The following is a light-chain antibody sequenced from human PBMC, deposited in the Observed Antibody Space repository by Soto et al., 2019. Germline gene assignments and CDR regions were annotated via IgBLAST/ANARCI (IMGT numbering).Light chain of an antibody. CDR3: HHFGSSPPRT. CDR1: QSVTSSS. J-gene: IGKJ1*01. V-gene: IGKV3-20*01. Sequence: EIVLTQSPGTLSLSPGERATLSCRSSQSVTSSSLAWYQQKSGQAPRLLIYDTSRRATGIPDRFSGSGSGTEFTLTISRLDPDDFAVYYCHHFGSSPPRTFGQGTKVEIK. CDR2: DTS.